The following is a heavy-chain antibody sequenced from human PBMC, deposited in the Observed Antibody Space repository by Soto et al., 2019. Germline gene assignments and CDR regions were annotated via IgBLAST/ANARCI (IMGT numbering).Heavy chain of an antibody. CDR2: ISSSSSYI. CDR3: ASHDYGDSGSLKKIDY. V-gene: IGHV3-21*01. Sequence: EVQLVESGGGLVKPGGSLRLSCAASGFTFSSYSMNWVRQAPGKGLEWVSSISSSSSYIYYADSVKGRFTISRDNAKNSLYLQMHSLRAEDTVVYYCASHDYGDSGSLKKIDYWGQGTLFTVSS. J-gene: IGHJ4*02. D-gene: IGHD4-17*01. CDR1: GFTFSSYS.